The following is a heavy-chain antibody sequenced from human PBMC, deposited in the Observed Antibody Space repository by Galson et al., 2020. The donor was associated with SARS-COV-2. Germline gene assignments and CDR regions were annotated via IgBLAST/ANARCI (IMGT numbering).Heavy chain of an antibody. V-gene: IGHV4-31*03. D-gene: IGHD1-26*01. CDR1: GGSITSADYY. CDR3: ARNSGNYYRSGFDF. J-gene: IGHJ4*02. CDR2: ISYTGNT. Sequence: SQTLSLTCTVSGGSITSADYYWSWIRQHPAKGLEWIGYISYTGNTYYNPSLQSRLTISVDTSMNQFSLTLSSVTAADAAVYYCARNSGNYYRSGFDFWGQGTLVTVSS.